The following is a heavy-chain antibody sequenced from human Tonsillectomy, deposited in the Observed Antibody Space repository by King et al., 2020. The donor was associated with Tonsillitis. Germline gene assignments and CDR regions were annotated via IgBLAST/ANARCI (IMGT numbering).Heavy chain of an antibody. V-gene: IGHV3-21*01. Sequence: VQLVESGGGLVKPGGSLRLSCAASGFTFSSYSMNWVRQAPGKELEWVSSISSSSSYIYYADSVKGRFTISRDNAKNSLYLQMNSLRAEDTAVYYCASHLSHDAFDIWGQGTMVTVSS. CDR1: GFTFSSYS. J-gene: IGHJ3*02. CDR3: ASHLSHDAFDI. CDR2: ISSSSSYI.